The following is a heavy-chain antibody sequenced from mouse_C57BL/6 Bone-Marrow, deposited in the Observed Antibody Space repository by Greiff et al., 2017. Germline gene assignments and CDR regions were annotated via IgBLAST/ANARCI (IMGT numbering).Heavy chain of an antibody. D-gene: IGHD6-1*01. CDR1: GYTFTGYW. V-gene: IGHV1-9*01. Sequence: QVQLKESGAELMKPGASVKLSCKATGYTFTGYWIEWVKQRPGHGLEWIGAILPGSGSTNYTEKFKGKATFTADTSSNPACMQLSSLSTEDSAIYYCALYYCASLYWGQGTTVTVSS. CDR2: ILPGSGST. CDR3: ALYYCASLY. J-gene: IGHJ2*01.